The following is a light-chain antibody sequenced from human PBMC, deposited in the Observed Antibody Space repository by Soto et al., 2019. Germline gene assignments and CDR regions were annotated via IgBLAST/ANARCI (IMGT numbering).Light chain of an antibody. Sequence: SYELTQPPSVSVAPGQTARITCGGNNIGSKSVHWYQQKPGQAPVLVVYDDSDRPSGIPERFSGSNSGNTATLTISRVEAGHEAEYYCQVWDSSSDLLYVLGTGTKV. CDR2: DDS. J-gene: IGLJ1*01. CDR3: QVWDSSSDLLYV. V-gene: IGLV3-21*02. CDR1: NIGSKS.